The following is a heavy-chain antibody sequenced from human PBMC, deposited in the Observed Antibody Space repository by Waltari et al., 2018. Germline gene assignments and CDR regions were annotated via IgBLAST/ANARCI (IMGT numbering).Heavy chain of an antibody. J-gene: IGHJ4*02. D-gene: IGHD1-26*01. CDR1: GFAFQSFA. CDR2: ITAFGSGT. Sequence: LLESGGGLVQPGGSLRLSCVASGFAFQSFAMTWVRQAPGKGLEWVSTITAFGSGTYYADSVRGRCTISRDNSQSTLYLQVKSLSADDTAVYYCAKGVGASQFFDYWGRGTLVTVSS. V-gene: IGHV3-23*01. CDR3: AKGVGASQFFDY.